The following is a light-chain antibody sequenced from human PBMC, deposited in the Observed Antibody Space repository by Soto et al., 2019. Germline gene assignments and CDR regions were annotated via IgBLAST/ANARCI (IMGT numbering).Light chain of an antibody. CDR1: LNINSY. V-gene: IGKV1-39*01. CDR2: EAS. J-gene: IGKJ4*01. CDR3: QQSYSTPLT. Sequence: DIQMTQSPSSLSASVGDRVTITCRASLNINSYLNWYQQKLGEAPKLLIYEASSLQSGVPSRFSGSGSGADFTLTISSLQPEDFATYYCQQSYSTPLTFGGGTKVEI.